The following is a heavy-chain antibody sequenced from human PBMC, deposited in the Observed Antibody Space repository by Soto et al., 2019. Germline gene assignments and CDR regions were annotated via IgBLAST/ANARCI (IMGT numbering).Heavy chain of an antibody. CDR2: ISGSGGST. D-gene: IGHD3-22*01. J-gene: IGHJ4*02. CDR1: GFTFSSYA. Sequence: GGSLRLSCAASGFTFSSYAMSWVRQAPGKGLEWVSAISGSGGSTYYADSVKGRFTISRDNSKNTLYLQMNSLRAEDTAVYYCAKIFPPSSGPYYFDYWGQGTLVTSPQ. V-gene: IGHV3-23*01. CDR3: AKIFPPSSGPYYFDY.